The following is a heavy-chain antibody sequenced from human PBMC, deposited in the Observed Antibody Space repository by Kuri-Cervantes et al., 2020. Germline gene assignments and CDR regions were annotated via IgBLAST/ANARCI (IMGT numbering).Heavy chain of an antibody. J-gene: IGHJ6*02. CDR2: IIPIFGTA. CDR1: GGTFSSYA. Sequence: SVKASCKASGGTFSSYAISWVRQAPGQGLEWMGGIIPIFGTANYAQKFQGRVTITADESTSTAYMELSSLRSEDTAVYYCARPTAGSRYCSGGSCRRYYYYYGMDVWGQGTTVTVSS. V-gene: IGHV1-69*13. CDR3: ARPTAGSRYCSGGSCRRYYYYYGMDV. D-gene: IGHD2-15*01.